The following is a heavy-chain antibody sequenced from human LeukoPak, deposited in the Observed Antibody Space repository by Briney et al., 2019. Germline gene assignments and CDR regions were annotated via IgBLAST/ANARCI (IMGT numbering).Heavy chain of an antibody. CDR1: GGSISSGGYY. CDR2: IYYGGST. CDR3: ARDKMYSSSWYNWFDP. V-gene: IGHV4-31*03. Sequence: SETLSLTCTVSGGSISSGGYYWSWIRQHPGKGLEWIGYIYYGGSTYYNPSLKSRVTISVDTSKNQFSLKLSSVTAADTAVYYCARDKMYSSSWYNWFDPWGQGTLVTVSS. J-gene: IGHJ5*02. D-gene: IGHD6-13*01.